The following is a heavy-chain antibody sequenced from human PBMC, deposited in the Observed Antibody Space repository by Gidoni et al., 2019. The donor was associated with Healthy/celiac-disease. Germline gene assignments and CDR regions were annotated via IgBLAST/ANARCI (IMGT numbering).Heavy chain of an antibody. D-gene: IGHD3-10*01. CDR2: ISGSGGST. J-gene: IGHJ3*02. CDR1: VFTFISYA. CDR3: AKDVWFGEVYDAFDI. V-gene: IGHV3-23*01. Sequence: EVQLLESGGGLVQPGGSLRLSCAASVFTFISYAMCWVRQAPGKGLGWVSAISGSGGSTYYADSVKGRFTISRDNSKNTLYLQMNSLRAEDTAVYYCAKDVWFGEVYDAFDIWGQGTMVTVSS.